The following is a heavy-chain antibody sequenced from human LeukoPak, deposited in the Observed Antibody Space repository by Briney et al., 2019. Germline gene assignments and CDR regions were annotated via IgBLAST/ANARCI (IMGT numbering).Heavy chain of an antibody. CDR3: ARGSRYDFWSGPWANWFDP. CDR1: GGSISSYY. J-gene: IGHJ5*02. D-gene: IGHD3-3*01. Sequence: SETLSLTCTVSGGSISSYYWSWIRQPAGKGLEWIGRIYTSGSTNYNPSLKSRVTMSVDTSKNQFSLKLSSVTAADTAVYYCARGSRYDFWSGPWANWFDPWSQGTLVTVSS. CDR2: IYTSGST. V-gene: IGHV4-4*07.